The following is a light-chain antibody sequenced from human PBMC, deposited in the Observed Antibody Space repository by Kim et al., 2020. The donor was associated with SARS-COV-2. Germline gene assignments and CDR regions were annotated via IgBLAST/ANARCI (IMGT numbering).Light chain of an antibody. Sequence: QSALTQPRSVSGSPGQSVTISCTGTSSDVGGYKYVSWYQQHPGKAAKLMVYDVNKRPSGVPDRFSGSKSGNTASLTISGLQAEDEADYYCCSFAGSSTWVFGVGTQLTVL. J-gene: IGLJ3*02. CDR3: CSFAGSSTWV. CDR2: DVN. V-gene: IGLV2-11*01. CDR1: SSDVGGYKY.